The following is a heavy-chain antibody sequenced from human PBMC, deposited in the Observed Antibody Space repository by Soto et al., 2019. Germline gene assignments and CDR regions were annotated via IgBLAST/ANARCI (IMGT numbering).Heavy chain of an antibody. CDR1: GGSISSSSYY. V-gene: IGHV4-39*01. CDR2: IYYSGST. J-gene: IGHJ3*02. Sequence: QLQLQESGPGLVKPSETLSLTCTVSGGSISSSSYYWGWIRQPPGKGLEWIGSIYYSGSTYYNPSLKSRVTISVDTSMNQFSLKLSSVTAADTAVYYCARSDIYYDILTGYYVDAFDIWGQGTMVTVSS. CDR3: ARSDIYYDILTGYYVDAFDI. D-gene: IGHD3-9*01.